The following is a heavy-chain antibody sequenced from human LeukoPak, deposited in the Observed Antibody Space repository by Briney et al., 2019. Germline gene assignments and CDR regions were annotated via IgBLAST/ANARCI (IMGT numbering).Heavy chain of an antibody. CDR3: ARGAEYYDFWSGYYYCMDV. CDR1: GFTFSNYA. J-gene: IGHJ6*03. V-gene: IGHV3-23*01. Sequence: GGSLRLSCAASGFTFSNYAMSWVRQAPGKGLEWVSAIIGSGSSTYYADSVKGRFTISRDNSKNTLYLQMNSLRAEDTAVYYCARGAEYYDFWSGYYYCMDVWGKGTTVTVSS. CDR2: IIGSGSST. D-gene: IGHD3-3*01.